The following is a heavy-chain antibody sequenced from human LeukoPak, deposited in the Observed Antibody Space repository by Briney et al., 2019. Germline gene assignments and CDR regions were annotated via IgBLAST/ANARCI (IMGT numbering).Heavy chain of an antibody. CDR1: GYTSTSYD. Sequence: ASVKVSCKPSGYTSTSYDINWVRQATGQGLEWMGWMNPNSGNTSYAQRFQGRVTITRNTSISAAYMELSSLRSEDTAVYYCARVDDGSGSRPADYWGQGTLVTVSS. CDR2: MNPNSGNT. CDR3: ARVDDGSGSRPADY. D-gene: IGHD3-10*01. V-gene: IGHV1-8*03. J-gene: IGHJ4*02.